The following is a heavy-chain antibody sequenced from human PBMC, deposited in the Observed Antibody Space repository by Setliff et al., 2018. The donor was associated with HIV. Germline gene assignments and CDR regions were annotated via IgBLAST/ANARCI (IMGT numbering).Heavy chain of an antibody. Sequence: SETLSLTCTVSGGSISSGGYHWSWIRQHPGKGLEWIGYIFYSGSTSYNPSLKSRVAISVDTSKNQFSLKLSSVTAADTAVYYCARWRDNWNSGFDYWGQGTLVTVSS. V-gene: IGHV4-31*03. D-gene: IGHD1-7*01. CDR3: ARWRDNWNSGFDY. J-gene: IGHJ4*02. CDR2: IFYSGST. CDR1: GGSISSGGYH.